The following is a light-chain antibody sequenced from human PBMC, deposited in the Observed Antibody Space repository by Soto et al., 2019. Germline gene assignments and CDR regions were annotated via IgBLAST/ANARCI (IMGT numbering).Light chain of an antibody. Sequence: QSVLTQPPSASGTPGQRVTISCSGSSSNIGSNTVNWYQQLPGTAPKLLMYSNHQRPSGVPDRFSGSKSGTSASLAINGLQSEDEADYYCCSSGGSPTYVFRTGTKVTVL. CDR2: SNH. V-gene: IGLV1-44*01. CDR3: CSSGGSPTYV. J-gene: IGLJ1*01. CDR1: SSNIGSNT.